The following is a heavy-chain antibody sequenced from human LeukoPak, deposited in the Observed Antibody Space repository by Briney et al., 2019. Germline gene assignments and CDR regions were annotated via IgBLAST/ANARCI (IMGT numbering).Heavy chain of an antibody. Sequence: SETLSLTCAVYGGSFSGYYWSWIRQPPGKGLEWIGEINHSGSTNYNPSLKSRLTISVDTSKNQCSLKLSSVTAADTAVYYWARGIGGASLFYYGAGSDYYYYGMDVGSQGTTVTVSS. J-gene: IGHJ6*02. D-gene: IGHD3-10*01. V-gene: IGHV4-34*01. CDR3: ARGIGGASLFYYGAGSDYYYYGMDV. CDR1: GGSFSGYY. CDR2: INHSGST.